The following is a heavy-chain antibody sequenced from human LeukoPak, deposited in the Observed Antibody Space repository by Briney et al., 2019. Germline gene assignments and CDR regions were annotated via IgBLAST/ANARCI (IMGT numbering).Heavy chain of an antibody. CDR1: GGSFSGYY. CDR2: INHSGST. D-gene: IGHD2-2*02. CDR3: ARGNRQIVVVPAAKPPYFDY. V-gene: IGHV4-34*01. J-gene: IGHJ4*02. Sequence: SETLSLTCAVHGGSFSGYYWSWIRQPPGKGLEWIGEINHSGSTNYNPSLKSRVTISVDTSKNQFSLKLSSVTAADTAVYYCARGNRQIVVVPAAKPPYFDYWGQGTLVTVSS.